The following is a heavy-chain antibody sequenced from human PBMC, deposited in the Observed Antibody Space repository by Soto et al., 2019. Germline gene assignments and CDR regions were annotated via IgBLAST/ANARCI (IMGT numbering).Heavy chain of an antibody. J-gene: IGHJ6*03. CDR1: GGAIRSSSYY. V-gene: IGHV4-39*01. CDR3: ARHPIGTTYRNAEYYYSMDV. Sequence: QLQLQESGPGLVRPSETLSLTCTVSGGAIRSSSYYCGWTRQPPGKGLERIGSIYFTGNTYYNPSLKSRVAMSADTSNNQFALKRSSVTAADAAVDYCARHPIGTTYRNAEYYYSMDVWGKGTTVSVSS. D-gene: IGHD1-7*01. CDR2: IYFTGNT.